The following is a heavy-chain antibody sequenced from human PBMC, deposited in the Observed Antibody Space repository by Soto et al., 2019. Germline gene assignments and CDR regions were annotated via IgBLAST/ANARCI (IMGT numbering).Heavy chain of an antibody. Sequence: QVQLVQSGAEVKKPGASVKVSCKASGYTFTSYGISWVRQAPGQGLEWMGWISAYNGNTNYAQKLQGRVTMTTDTSTSTAYMELRSLRSDDTAVYYCAREICGGDCYSSPPYYYYGMDVWGQGTTVTVSS. V-gene: IGHV1-18*01. D-gene: IGHD2-21*02. CDR1: GYTFTSYG. CDR2: ISAYNGNT. J-gene: IGHJ6*02. CDR3: AREICGGDCYSSPPYYYYGMDV.